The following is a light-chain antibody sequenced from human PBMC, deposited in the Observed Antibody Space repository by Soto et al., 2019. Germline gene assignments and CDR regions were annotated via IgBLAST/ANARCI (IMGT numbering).Light chain of an antibody. V-gene: IGKV3-15*01. J-gene: IGKJ4*01. CDR3: QQYSNWPLT. CDR2: GAS. CDR1: QSVLSSF. Sequence: EIVLTQSPGTLSLSPGERATLSCTASQSVLSSFLAWYQRKPGQAPSLLIYGASTRATSIPARFSGSASGTEFTLTINSLQSEDFAVYYCQQYSNWPLTFGGGTKVDIK.